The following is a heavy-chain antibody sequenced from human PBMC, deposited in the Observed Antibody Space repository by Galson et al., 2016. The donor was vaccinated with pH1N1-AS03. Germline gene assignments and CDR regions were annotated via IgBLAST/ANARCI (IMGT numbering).Heavy chain of an antibody. CDR1: GFSLNDGGLG. CDR2: IYWHDDK. D-gene: IGHD3-10*01. Sequence: PALVKPTQTLTLTCTFSGFSLNDGGLGVGWIRQPPGMALEWLGMIYWHDDKRYNTSLQNRLTLTQGVSKSEVVLQMTNVDPEDTATYYCAHRFYGSGASFFDFWGQGIVVVVS. V-gene: IGHV2-5*01. J-gene: IGHJ4*02. CDR3: AHRFYGSGASFFDF.